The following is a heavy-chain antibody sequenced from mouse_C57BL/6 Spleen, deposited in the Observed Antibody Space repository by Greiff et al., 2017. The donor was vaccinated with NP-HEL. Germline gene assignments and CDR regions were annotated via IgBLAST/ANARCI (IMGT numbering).Heavy chain of an antibody. CDR2: ISSGSSTI. D-gene: IGHD1-1*01. CDR3: ARDYYGSSYGAWFAY. V-gene: IGHV5-17*01. Sequence: EVKLVESGGGLVKPGGSLKLSCAASGFTFSDYGMHWVRQAPEKGLEWVAYISSGSSTIYYADTVKGRFTISRDNAKNTLFLQMTSLRSEDTAMYYCARDYYGSSYGAWFAYWGQGTLVTVSA. CDR1: GFTFSDYG. J-gene: IGHJ3*01.